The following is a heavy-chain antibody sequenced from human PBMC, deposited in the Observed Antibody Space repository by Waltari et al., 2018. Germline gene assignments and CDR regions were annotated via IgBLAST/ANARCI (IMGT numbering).Heavy chain of an antibody. V-gene: IGHV3-74*01. D-gene: IGHD3-10*01. Sequence: EVQLVESGGGLVQPGGSLRLSCASFSTYWMNWARQVPGEGLVWVSRINPDGNTVVYADSVKGRFTTSRDNAKNTLYLQMNSLRDDDTAVYYCARSGFMDVWGQGTTVTVSS. CDR2: INPDGNTV. J-gene: IGHJ6*02. CDR1: SFSTYW. CDR3: ARSGFMDV.